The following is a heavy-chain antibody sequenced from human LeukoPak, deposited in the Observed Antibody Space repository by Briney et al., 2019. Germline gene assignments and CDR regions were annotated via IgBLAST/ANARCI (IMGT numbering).Heavy chain of an antibody. V-gene: IGHV3-30*19. CDR2: ISYDGSNK. J-gene: IGHJ4*02. CDR1: GFTFSSYG. CDR3: ARDLGDSGTTPLDY. Sequence: PRGSLRLSCAASGFTFSSYGMHWVRQAPGKGLEWVAVISYDGSNKYYADSVKGRFTISRDNSKNTLYLQMNSLRAEDTAVYYCARDLGDSGTTPLDYWGQGTLVTVSS. D-gene: IGHD1-7*01.